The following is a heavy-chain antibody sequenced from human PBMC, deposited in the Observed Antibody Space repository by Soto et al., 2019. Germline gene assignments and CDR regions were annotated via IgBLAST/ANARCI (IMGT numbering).Heavy chain of an antibody. CDR3: AKGALSSHYYYYYMDV. J-gene: IGHJ6*03. Sequence: GGSLRLSCAASGFTFSSYAMSWVRQAPGKGLEWVSAISGSGGSTYYADSVKGRFTISRDNSKNTLYLQMNSLRAEDTAVYYCAKGALSSHYYYYYMDVWGKGTTVTVSS. V-gene: IGHV3-23*01. D-gene: IGHD6-6*01. CDR2: ISGSGGST. CDR1: GFTFSSYA.